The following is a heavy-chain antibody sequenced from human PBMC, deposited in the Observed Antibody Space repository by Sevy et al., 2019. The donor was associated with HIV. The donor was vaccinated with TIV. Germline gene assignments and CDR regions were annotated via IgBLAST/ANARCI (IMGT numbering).Heavy chain of an antibody. V-gene: IGHV4-34*01. J-gene: IGHJ4*02. CDR2: ITHRGTT. Sequence: SETLSLTCAVYGGSFSSYYWTWVRQPPGKGLEWIGEITHRGTTNYNPSLKSRVTISVDTSKNRFSLRLWSVTAADTAVYYCAGFGELESGYWGQGSLVTVSS. CDR3: AGFGELESGY. D-gene: IGHD3-10*01. CDR1: GGSFSSYY.